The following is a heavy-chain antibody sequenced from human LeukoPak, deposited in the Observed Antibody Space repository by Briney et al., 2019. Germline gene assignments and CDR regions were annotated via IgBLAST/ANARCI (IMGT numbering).Heavy chain of an antibody. CDR1: GFTFSSYS. Sequence: GGSLRLSCAASGFTFSSYSMNWVRQAPGKGLEWVSLISWEGGSTYYADSVKGRFTVSRDNSENSLYLQMNSLKPEDTAMYYCAKDGVVAALGDNWFDAWGQGTLVTVSS. CDR3: AKDGVVAALGDNWFDA. J-gene: IGHJ5*02. D-gene: IGHD2-15*01. CDR2: ISWEGGST. V-gene: IGHV3-43*01.